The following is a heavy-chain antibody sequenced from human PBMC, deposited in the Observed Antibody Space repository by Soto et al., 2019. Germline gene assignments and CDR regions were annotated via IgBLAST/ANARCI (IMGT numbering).Heavy chain of an antibody. V-gene: IGHV4-39*01. D-gene: IGHD4-17*01. CDR3: ARLISGVTTL. CDR2: IYYSRST. Sequence: SETLSLTCTVSGGSISSSSYYWGWIRQPPGKGLEWIGRIYYSRSTYYNPSLKRRVTLSVETSKNQFSLKLSSVTATDTAVYYCARLISGVTTLWGQGTLVTVSS. J-gene: IGHJ4*02. CDR1: GGSISSSSYY.